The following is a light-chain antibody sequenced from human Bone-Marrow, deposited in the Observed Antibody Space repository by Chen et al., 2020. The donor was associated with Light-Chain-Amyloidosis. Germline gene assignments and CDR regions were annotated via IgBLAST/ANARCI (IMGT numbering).Light chain of an antibody. V-gene: IGLV3-21*02. CDR2: DDS. CDR3: QVWDRSSDRPV. CDR1: NLGSTD. J-gene: IGLJ3*02. Sequence: SSVLTQPSSVSVAPGQPATIACGGNNLGSTDVHWYQQTPGQAPLLVVYDDSDRPSGSPGRLSGSNSRNAATLTISRVEAGDEADYYCQVWDRSSDRPVFGGGTKLTVL.